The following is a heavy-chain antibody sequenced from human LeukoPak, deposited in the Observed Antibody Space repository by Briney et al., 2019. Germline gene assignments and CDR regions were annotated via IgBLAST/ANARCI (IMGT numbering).Heavy chain of an antibody. CDR2: IYPGGSDI. CDR1: EYTFTTWW. CDR3: ARTESGYSYGYYAY. V-gene: IGHV5-51*01. Sequence: GESLKISCKGSEYTFTTWWIGWVRQMPGKGLEWMGSIYPGGSDIHYGPSFQGQVTISADRSISTAYVQWDSLKASDTAMYYCARTESGYSYGYYAYWGQGTLVTVSS. J-gene: IGHJ4*02. D-gene: IGHD5-18*01.